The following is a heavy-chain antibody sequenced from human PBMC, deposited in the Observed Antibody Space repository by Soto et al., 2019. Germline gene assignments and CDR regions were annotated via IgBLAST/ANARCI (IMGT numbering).Heavy chain of an antibody. J-gene: IGHJ4*02. CDR3: ARPWFGEHVDY. D-gene: IGHD3-10*01. CDR2: IYYSGST. V-gene: IGHV4-59*08. CDR1: GGSISSYY. Sequence: SETLSLTCTVSGGSISSYYWSWIRQPPGKGLEWIGYIYYSGSTNYNPSLKSRVTISVDTSKNQFSLKLSSVTAADTAVYYCARPWFGEHVDYWGQGTLVTVSS.